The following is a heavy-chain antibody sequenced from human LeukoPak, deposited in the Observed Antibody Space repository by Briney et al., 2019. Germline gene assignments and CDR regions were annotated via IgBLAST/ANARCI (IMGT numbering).Heavy chain of an antibody. CDR3: ARDLQTHDSSGYP. V-gene: IGHV1-69*13. J-gene: IGHJ5*02. D-gene: IGHD3-22*01. CDR2: IIPIFGTA. Sequence: ASVKVSCTASGGTFSSYAISWVRQAPGQGLEWTGGIIPIFGTANYAQKFQGRVTITADESTSTAYMELSSLRSEDTAVYYCARDLQTHDSSGYPWGQGTLVTVSS. CDR1: GGTFSSYA.